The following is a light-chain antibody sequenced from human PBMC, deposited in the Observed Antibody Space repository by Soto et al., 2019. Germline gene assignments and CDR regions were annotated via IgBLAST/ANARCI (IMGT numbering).Light chain of an antibody. CDR1: QGVSTW. CDR3: QQYNSYSPT. V-gene: IGKV1-5*01. Sequence: DIQMTQSPSSLSASVGDTVTITCRASQGVSTWLAWYQQKAGKAPKLLIYDASSLESGVPSRFRGYGSGTELTLTISSLQPEDSATYYCQQYNSYSPTFGQGTKVEI. J-gene: IGKJ1*01. CDR2: DAS.